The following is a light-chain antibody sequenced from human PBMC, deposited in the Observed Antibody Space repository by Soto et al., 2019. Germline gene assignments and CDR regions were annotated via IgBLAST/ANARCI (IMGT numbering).Light chain of an antibody. V-gene: IGKV3-20*01. CDR2: GAS. CDR1: QSVSSIY. J-gene: IGKJ4*01. Sequence: EIVLTQSPGTLSLSPGERATLSCRASQSVSSIYLAWYQQKPGQAPRLLIYGASSRPTGIPDRFSGSGSGTDFPLPISKLEPEGFSGVYCQQYGSSALTFGGGTKVEIK. CDR3: QQYGSSALT.